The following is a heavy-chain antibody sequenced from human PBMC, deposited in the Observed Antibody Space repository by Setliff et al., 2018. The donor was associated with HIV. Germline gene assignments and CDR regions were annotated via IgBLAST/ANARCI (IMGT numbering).Heavy chain of an antibody. CDR3: ARGGGTHSLPYFFDF. Sequence: ASVKVSCKASGYTFTSYHMHWVRQAPGQGLVWMGLINPSGGTTSYAQRFQGRVSMTRDTSTSTVYMELSSLRSEDTAVYYCARGGGTHSLPYFFDFWGQGTLVTVSS. J-gene: IGHJ4*02. V-gene: IGHV1-46*01. CDR2: INPSGGTT. CDR1: GYTFTSYH.